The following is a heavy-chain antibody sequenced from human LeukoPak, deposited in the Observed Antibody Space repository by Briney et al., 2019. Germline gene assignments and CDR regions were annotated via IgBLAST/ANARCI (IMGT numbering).Heavy chain of an antibody. J-gene: IGHJ6*03. V-gene: IGHV3-74*01. D-gene: IGHD1-1*01. CDR2: INSDGSST. CDR1: GFTFSSYW. CDR3: ARHNYPTYYYYMDV. Sequence: GSLRLSCAASGFTFSSYWMHWVRQAPGKGLVWVSRINSDGSSTSYADSVKGRFTISRDNAKNTLYLQMNSLRAEDTALYYCARHNYPTYYYYMDVWGKGTTVTVSS.